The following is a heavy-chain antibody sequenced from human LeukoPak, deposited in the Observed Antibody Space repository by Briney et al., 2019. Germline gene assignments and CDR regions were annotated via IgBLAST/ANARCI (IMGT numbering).Heavy chain of an antibody. CDR3: AKEGMPDAFDI. J-gene: IGHJ3*02. V-gene: IGHV3-48*04. Sequence: GGSLRLSCAASGFTFSSYSMNWVRQAPGKGLEWVSYISSSSSTIYYADSVKGRFTISRDNAKNSLYLQMNSLRAEDTAVYYCAKEGMPDAFDIWGQGTMVNVSS. D-gene: IGHD2-2*01. CDR1: GFTFSSYS. CDR2: ISSSSSTI.